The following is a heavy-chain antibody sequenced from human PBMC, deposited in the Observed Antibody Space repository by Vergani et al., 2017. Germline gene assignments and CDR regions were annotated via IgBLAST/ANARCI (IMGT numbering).Heavy chain of an antibody. Sequence: QVQLVQSGAEVKKPGASVKVSCKASGYTFTSYGISWVRQAPGQGLEWMGWISAYNGNTNYAQKLQGRVTMTTDTSTSTAYMELRSLRSDDTAVYYCARDRYSRSSLEGNRFDPWGQGTLVTVSS. CDR1: GYTFTSYG. CDR3: ARDRYSRSSLEGNRFDP. J-gene: IGHJ5*02. CDR2: ISAYNGNT. V-gene: IGHV1-18*01. D-gene: IGHD6-6*01.